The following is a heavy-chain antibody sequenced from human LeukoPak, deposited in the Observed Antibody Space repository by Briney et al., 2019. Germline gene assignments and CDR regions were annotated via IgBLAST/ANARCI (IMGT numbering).Heavy chain of an antibody. D-gene: IGHD3-10*01. V-gene: IGHV3-74*01. Sequence: GGSLGLSCAASGFTFSSYWMHWVRQVPGRGLVWVSRINSDGSSTSYADSVKGRFTISRDNAKNTLYVQMNSLRAEDTAVYYCSTGSGHAFDIWGRGTMVTVSS. CDR3: STGSGHAFDI. J-gene: IGHJ3*02. CDR2: INSDGSST. CDR1: GFTFSSYW.